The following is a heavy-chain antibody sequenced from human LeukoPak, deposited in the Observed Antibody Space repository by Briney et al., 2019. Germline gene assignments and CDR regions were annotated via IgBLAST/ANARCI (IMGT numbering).Heavy chain of an antibody. CDR3: ARGLIYCSSTSCYRYWFDP. CDR2: MNPNSGNT. CDR1: GYTFTSYD. J-gene: IGHJ5*02. D-gene: IGHD2-2*01. V-gene: IGHV1-8*03. Sequence: ASVKVPCKASGYTFTSYDINWVRQATGQGLEWMGWMNPNSGNTGYAQKFQGRVTITRNTSISTAYMELSSLRSEDTAVYYCARGLIYCSSTSCYRYWFDPWGQGTLVTVSS.